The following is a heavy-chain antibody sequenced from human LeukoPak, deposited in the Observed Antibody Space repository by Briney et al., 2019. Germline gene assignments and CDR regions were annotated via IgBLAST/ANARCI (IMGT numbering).Heavy chain of an antibody. Sequence: GGSLRLSCAASGFTFNSYWMHWVRQAPGKGLVWVSRINSDGSSTSYADSEKGRFTISRDNAKNTLYLQMNSLRAEDTAVYYCASDAYSSSSGRAFDIWGQGTMVTVSS. CDR2: INSDGSST. J-gene: IGHJ3*02. D-gene: IGHD6-6*01. V-gene: IGHV3-74*01. CDR1: GFTFNSYW. CDR3: ASDAYSSSSGRAFDI.